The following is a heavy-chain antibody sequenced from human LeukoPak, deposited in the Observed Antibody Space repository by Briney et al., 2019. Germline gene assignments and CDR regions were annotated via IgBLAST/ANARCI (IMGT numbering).Heavy chain of an antibody. CDR1: GGSITNTNY. J-gene: IGHJ4*02. CDR2: VNLQGST. Sequence: SETLSLTCGVSGGSITNTNYWTWVRQPPGKGLEWIGQVNLQGSTNYNPSLMGRVAIAVDTSENHISLQLTSVTAADTAVYYCAREGGPYRPLDYSGQGTLVTVSS. CDR3: AREGGPYRPLDY. V-gene: IGHV4-4*02.